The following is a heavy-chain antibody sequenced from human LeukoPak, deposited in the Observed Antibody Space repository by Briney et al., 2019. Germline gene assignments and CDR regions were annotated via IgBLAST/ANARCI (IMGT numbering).Heavy chain of an antibody. CDR2: MNPNSGNT. J-gene: IGHJ4*02. CDR1: GYTFTSYD. Sequence: GASVKVSCKASGYTFTSYDINWVRQATGQGLEWMGWMNPNSGNTGYAQKFQGRVTMTRNTSISTAYMELSSLRSDDTAVYYCARSLYSYGPTFDYWGQGTLVTVSS. CDR3: ARSLYSYGPTFDY. V-gene: IGHV1-8*01. D-gene: IGHD5-18*01.